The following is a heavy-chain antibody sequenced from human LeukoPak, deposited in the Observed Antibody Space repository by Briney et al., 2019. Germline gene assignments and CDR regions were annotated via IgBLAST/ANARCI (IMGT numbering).Heavy chain of an antibody. D-gene: IGHD5-12*01. J-gene: IGHJ4*02. CDR3: ASRKSMVATSPSFDY. Sequence: SGTLSLTCAVYGGSFSGYYWSWIRQPPGKGLEWIGEINHSGSTNYNPSLKSRVTISVDTSKNQFSLKLSSVTAADTAVYYCASRKSMVATSPSFDYWGQGTLVTVSS. CDR2: INHSGST. V-gene: IGHV4-34*01. CDR1: GGSFSGYY.